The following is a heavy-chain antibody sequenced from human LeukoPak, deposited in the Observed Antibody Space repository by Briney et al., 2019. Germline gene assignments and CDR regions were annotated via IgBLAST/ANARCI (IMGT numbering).Heavy chain of an antibody. CDR1: GFTFSSYG. CDR3: AKDFGADYYYYYGMDV. J-gene: IGHJ6*02. V-gene: IGHV3-30*02. Sequence: GGSLRLSCAASGFTFSSYGMHWVRQAPVKGLEWVAVIWYDGSNKYYADSVKGRFTISRDNSKNTLYLQMNSLRAEDTAVYYCAKDFGADYYYYYGMDVWGQGTTVTVSS. D-gene: IGHD3-3*01. CDR2: IWYDGSNK.